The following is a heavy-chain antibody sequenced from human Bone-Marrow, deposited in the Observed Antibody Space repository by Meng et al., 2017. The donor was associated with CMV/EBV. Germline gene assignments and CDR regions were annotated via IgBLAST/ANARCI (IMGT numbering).Heavy chain of an antibody. CDR2: ISYDGSNK. J-gene: IGHJ4*02. Sequence: GESLKISCAASEFTFSSYAMHWVRQAPGKGLEWVAVISYDGSNKYYADSVKGRFTISRDNSKNTLYLQMNSLRAEDTAVNYCARGPLDIVVVPAAIGYWGQGTLVTVSS. CDR1: EFTFSSYA. D-gene: IGHD2-2*01. CDR3: ARGPLDIVVVPAAIGY. V-gene: IGHV3-30*04.